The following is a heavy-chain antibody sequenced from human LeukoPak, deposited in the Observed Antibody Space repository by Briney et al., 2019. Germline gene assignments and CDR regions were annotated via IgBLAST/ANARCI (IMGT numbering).Heavy chain of an antibody. J-gene: IGHJ3*02. CDR1: GFTFSSYS. CDR2: ISSSSSYI. Sequence: GGSLRLSCAASGFTFSSYSMNWVRQAPGKGLEWVSSISSSSSYIYYADSVKGRFTISRDNAKNSLYLQMNSLRAEDTAVYYCARALSGKSRSPTRGAFDIWGQGTMVTVSS. D-gene: IGHD1-26*01. V-gene: IGHV3-21*01. CDR3: ARALSGKSRSPTRGAFDI.